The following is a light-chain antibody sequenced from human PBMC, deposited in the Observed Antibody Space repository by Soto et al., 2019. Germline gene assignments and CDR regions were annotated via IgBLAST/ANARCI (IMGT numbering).Light chain of an antibody. V-gene: IGKV3-20*01. CDR3: QQYGTTPPYT. Sequence: EIVLTQSPGTLSLSPGERATLSCRASQSVSSSYLVWYQQKPGQVPRIVIYGASIRATGIPDRFSGSGSGTDFTLNISRLEPEDFAVYYCQQYGTTPPYTFGQGTKLEIK. CDR2: GAS. CDR1: QSVSSSY. J-gene: IGKJ2*01.